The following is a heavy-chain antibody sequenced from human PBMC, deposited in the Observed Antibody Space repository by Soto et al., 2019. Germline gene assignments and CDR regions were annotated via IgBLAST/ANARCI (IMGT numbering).Heavy chain of an antibody. CDR3: ARGSSGALYDY. V-gene: IGHV1-18*04. CDR1: GYIFTNYG. CDR2: ISGYNGYP. J-gene: IGHJ4*02. Sequence: QIHLVQSGAEVRKPGASVNVSCKTSGYIFTNYGVSWVRQAPGEGLEVVGWISGYNGYPKYGQRFQGRVTMSTDTSPTTGYMELRNLRSDDPAVYYCARGSSGALYDYWGQGTLLTVSS.